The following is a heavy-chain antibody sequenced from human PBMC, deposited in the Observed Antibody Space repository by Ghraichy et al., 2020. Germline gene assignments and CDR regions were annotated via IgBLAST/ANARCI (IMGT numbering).Heavy chain of an antibody. Sequence: ASVKVSCKASGYTFTSYDINWVRQATGQGLEWMGWMNPNSGNTGYAQKFQGRVTMTRNTSISTAYIELSSLRSEDTAVYYCARGAGDDYGDQNWFDPWGQGTLVTVSS. CDR3: ARGAGDDYGDQNWFDP. V-gene: IGHV1-8*01. CDR2: MNPNSGNT. D-gene: IGHD4-17*01. CDR1: GYTFTSYD. J-gene: IGHJ5*02.